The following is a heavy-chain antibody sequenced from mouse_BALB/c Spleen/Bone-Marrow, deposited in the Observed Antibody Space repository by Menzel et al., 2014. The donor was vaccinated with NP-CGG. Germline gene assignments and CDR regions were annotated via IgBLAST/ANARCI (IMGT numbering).Heavy chain of an antibody. V-gene: IGHV2-6-7*01. J-gene: IGHJ4*01. CDR3: ARELGHYAMDY. Sequence: ALKSRLSISKDNSKSQVFLKMNSLQTDDTARYYCARELGHYAMDYWGQGTSVTVSS. D-gene: IGHD4-1*01.